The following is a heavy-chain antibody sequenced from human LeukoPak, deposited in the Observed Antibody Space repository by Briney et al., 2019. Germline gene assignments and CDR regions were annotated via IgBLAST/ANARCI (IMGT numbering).Heavy chain of an antibody. Sequence: GASVKVSCKPSGYTFTSCGISWVRQAPGQGLEWMGWISAYNGNTNYAQKLQGRVTMTTDTSTSTAYMELRSLRSDDTAVYYYARESGWGAGDYYFDYWGQGTLVTVSS. V-gene: IGHV1-18*01. CDR2: ISAYNGNT. CDR3: ARESGWGAGDYYFDY. J-gene: IGHJ4*02. CDR1: GYTFTSCG. D-gene: IGHD4-17*01.